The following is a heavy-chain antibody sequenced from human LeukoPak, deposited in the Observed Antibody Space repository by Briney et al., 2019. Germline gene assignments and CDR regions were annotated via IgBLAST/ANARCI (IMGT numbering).Heavy chain of an antibody. CDR1: GFTFSDYY. J-gene: IGHJ4*02. V-gene: IGHV3-7*01. Sequence: GGSLRLSCAASGFTFSDYYMSWIRQAPGKGLEWVANIKQDGSEKYYVDSVKGRFTISRDNAKNSLYLQMNSLRAEDTAVYYCARSDIVLMVYATYYFDYWGQGTLVTVSS. CDR2: IKQDGSEK. CDR3: ARSDIVLMVYATYYFDY. D-gene: IGHD2-8*01.